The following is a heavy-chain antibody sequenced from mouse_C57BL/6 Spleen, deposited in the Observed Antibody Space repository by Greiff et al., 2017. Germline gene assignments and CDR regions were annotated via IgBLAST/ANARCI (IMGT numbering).Heavy chain of an antibody. CDR1: GYSITSGYY. J-gene: IGHJ4*01. CDR2: ISYDGSN. V-gene: IGHV3-6*01. CDR3: ARAFTTVVGDLSYAMDY. D-gene: IGHD1-1*01. Sequence: EVKLMESGPGLVKPSQSLSLTCSVTGYSITSGYYWNWIRQFPGNKLEWMGYISYDGSNNSNPSLKNRISITRDTSKNQFFLKLNSVTTEDTATYYCARAFTTVVGDLSYAMDYWGQGTSVTVSS.